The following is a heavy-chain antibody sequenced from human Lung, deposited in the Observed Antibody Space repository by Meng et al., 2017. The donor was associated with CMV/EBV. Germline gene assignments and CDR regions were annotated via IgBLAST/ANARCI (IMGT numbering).Heavy chain of an antibody. V-gene: IGHV1-2*02. Sequence: ASVKVSCKASGYTFTDYYLHWVRQAPGQGLEWMAWINVYSGGTNSAQKFQGRVALTRDTSIRTAYMELSSLRSDDTAVYYCARVYCGGDCSFDYWDQGMLVTVSS. J-gene: IGHJ4*02. D-gene: IGHD2-21*01. CDR1: GYTFTDYY. CDR3: ARVYCGGDCSFDY. CDR2: INVYSGGT.